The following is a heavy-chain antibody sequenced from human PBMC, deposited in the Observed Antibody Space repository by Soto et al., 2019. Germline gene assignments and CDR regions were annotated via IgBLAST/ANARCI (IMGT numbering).Heavy chain of an antibody. Sequence: GGSLRLSCAASGFTFSSYAMSWVRQAPGKGLEWVSAISGSGGSTYYADSVKGRFTISRDNSKNTLYLQMNSLRAEDTAVYYCAKDRDWNYNNFWDAFDIWGQGTMVTVSS. J-gene: IGHJ3*02. V-gene: IGHV3-23*01. CDR3: AKDRDWNYNNFWDAFDI. D-gene: IGHD1-7*01. CDR2: ISGSGGST. CDR1: GFTFSSYA.